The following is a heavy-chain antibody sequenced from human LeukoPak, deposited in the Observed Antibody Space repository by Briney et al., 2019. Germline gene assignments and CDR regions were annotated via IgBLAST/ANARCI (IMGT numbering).Heavy chain of an antibody. CDR2: ISSSGSTI. Sequence: GGSLRLSCAASGFTFSSYEMNWVRQAPGKGLEWVSYISSSGSTIYYADSVKGRFTISRDNAKNSLYLQMNSLRAEDTAVYYCARRLPPPWCFDLWGRGTLVTVSS. CDR3: ARRLPPPWCFDL. J-gene: IGHJ2*01. V-gene: IGHV3-48*03. CDR1: GFTFSSYE.